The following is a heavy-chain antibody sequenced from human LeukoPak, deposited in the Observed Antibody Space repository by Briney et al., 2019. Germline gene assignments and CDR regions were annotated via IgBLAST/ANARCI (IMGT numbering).Heavy chain of an antibody. CDR3: AKGDSSGAFDY. Sequence: PGRSLRLSCAASGFTFSSYAMHWVRQAPGKGLEWVAVFLYDGSNQYYADSVKGRFTISRDQSKNTLSLQMNSLRTEDTAVYYCAKGDSSGAFDYWGQGTLVTVSS. J-gene: IGHJ4*02. CDR2: FLYDGSNQ. CDR1: GFTFSSYA. D-gene: IGHD6-19*01. V-gene: IGHV3-30*04.